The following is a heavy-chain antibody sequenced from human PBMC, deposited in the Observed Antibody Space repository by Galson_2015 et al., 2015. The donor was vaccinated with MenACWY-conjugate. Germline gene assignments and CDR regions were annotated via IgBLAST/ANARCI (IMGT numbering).Heavy chain of an antibody. Sequence: SLRLSCAASGFTFSTYWMHWVRQAPGKGLVWVSRVNRDGRSTSYADSVQGRFTISRDNATNTLFLQMNSLRAEDTAVYYCARLGGNYRTTSHFDYWGQGTLVTVSS. V-gene: IGHV3-74*01. J-gene: IGHJ4*02. CDR3: ARLGGNYRTTSHFDY. CDR2: VNRDGRST. CDR1: GFTFSTYW. D-gene: IGHD1-26*01.